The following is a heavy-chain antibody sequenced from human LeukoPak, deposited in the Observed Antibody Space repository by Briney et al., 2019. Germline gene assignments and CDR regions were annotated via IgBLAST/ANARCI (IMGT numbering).Heavy chain of an antibody. CDR3: ARGDPKTVVQGVLGIKYHYYYMDV. Sequence: PSETLSLTCAVYGVSFSGYYWSWIRQAPGKGLEWSGEVNHSGDTNYKPPLKSRVTISVDTSKNQFSLKLSSVTAADTSVYYCARGDPKTVVQGVLGIKYHYYYMDVWSKGTTVTVSS. D-gene: IGHD3-10*01. J-gene: IGHJ6*03. CDR1: GVSFSGYY. CDR2: VNHSGDT. V-gene: IGHV4-34*01.